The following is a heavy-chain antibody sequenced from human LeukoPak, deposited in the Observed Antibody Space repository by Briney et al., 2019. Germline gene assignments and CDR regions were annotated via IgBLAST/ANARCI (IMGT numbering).Heavy chain of an antibody. V-gene: IGHV1-69*01. D-gene: IGHD3-3*01. CDR2: IIPIFGTA. Sequence: GGSLRLSCAASGFTFSSYAISWVRQAPGQGLEWMGGIIPIFGTANYAQKFQGRVTITADESTSTAYMELSSLRSEDTAVYYCAIAGVPYYDFWSGYYAPRDYSYYYMDVWGKGTTVTVSS. CDR3: AIAGVPYYDFWSGYYAPRDYSYYYMDV. J-gene: IGHJ6*03. CDR1: GFTFSSYA.